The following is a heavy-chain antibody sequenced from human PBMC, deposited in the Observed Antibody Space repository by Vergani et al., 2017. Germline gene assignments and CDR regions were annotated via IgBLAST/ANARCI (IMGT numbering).Heavy chain of an antibody. CDR2: IRYDGSNK. CDR3: AKDRHWVAAAGYYFDY. Sequence: QVQLVESGGGVVQPGGSLRLSCAASGFTFSSYGMHWVRQAPGKGLECVAFIRYDGSNKYYADSVKGRFTISRDNSKNTLYLQMNSLRAEDTAVYYCAKDRHWVAAAGYYFDYWGQGTLVTVSS. V-gene: IGHV3-30*02. D-gene: IGHD6-13*01. J-gene: IGHJ4*02. CDR1: GFTFSSYG.